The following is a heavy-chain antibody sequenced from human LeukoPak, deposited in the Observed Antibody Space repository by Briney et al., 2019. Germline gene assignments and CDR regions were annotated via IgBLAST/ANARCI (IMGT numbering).Heavy chain of an antibody. CDR3: AVTIFGVVTPPRN. V-gene: IGHV3-74*01. CDR2: INTDGSST. D-gene: IGHD3-3*01. J-gene: IGHJ3*01. CDR1: GFTFSGYW. Sequence: PGGSLRLSCAAFGFTFSGYWMHWVRQAPGKGLVWVARINTDGSSTNYADSVKGRFTISRDNAKNTLYLQMNSLRAEDTAVYYCAVTIFGVVTPPRNWGQGTMVTVSS.